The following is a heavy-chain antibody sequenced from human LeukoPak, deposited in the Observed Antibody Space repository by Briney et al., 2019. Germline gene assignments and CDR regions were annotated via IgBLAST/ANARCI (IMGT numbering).Heavy chain of an antibody. J-gene: IGHJ4*02. CDR1: GASFSGYY. CDR2: INHSGST. CDR3: ARGRYRDGYNGGFDY. V-gene: IGHV4-34*01. D-gene: IGHD5-24*01. Sequence: SETLSLTCAVYGASFSGYYWGWIRQPPGKGLEWIGEINHSGSTNYNPSLKSRVTISVDTSKNQFSLKLSSVTAADTAVYYCARGRYRDGYNGGFDYWGQGTLVTVSS.